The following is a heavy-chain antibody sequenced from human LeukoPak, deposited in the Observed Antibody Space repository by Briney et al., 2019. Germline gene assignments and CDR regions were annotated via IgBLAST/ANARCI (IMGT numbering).Heavy chain of an antibody. Sequence: PSETLSLTCAVSGYSISSGYYWGWIRQPPGKGLEWIGSIYHSGSTYYNPSLKSRVTISVDTSKNQLSLKLSSVTAADTAVYYCAREAGSGYWDYWGQGTLVTVSS. J-gene: IGHJ4*02. CDR1: GYSISSGYY. CDR3: AREAGSGYWDY. CDR2: IYHSGST. D-gene: IGHD3-3*01. V-gene: IGHV4-38-2*02.